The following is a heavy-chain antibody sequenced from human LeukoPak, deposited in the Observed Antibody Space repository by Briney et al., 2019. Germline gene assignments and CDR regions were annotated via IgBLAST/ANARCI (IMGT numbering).Heavy chain of an antibody. CDR2: FKSKVAGETT. Sequence: PGGSLRLSCAASGFTFSVTWMSWVRQAPGRGLEWVGRFKSKVAGETTDYAAPVAGRFTISRDDSKNMLYLQMNSLKTEDTGVYYCTRGAPQADVFDIWGQGTMVTVSS. J-gene: IGHJ3*02. D-gene: IGHD1-26*01. CDR3: TRGAPQADVFDI. CDR1: GFTFSVTW. V-gene: IGHV3-15*01.